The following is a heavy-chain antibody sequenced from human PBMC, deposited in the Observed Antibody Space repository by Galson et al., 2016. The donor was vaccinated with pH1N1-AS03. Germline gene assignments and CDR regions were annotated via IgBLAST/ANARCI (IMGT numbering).Heavy chain of an antibody. J-gene: IGHJ4*02. CDR2: IYYSGST. V-gene: IGHV4-59*08. CDR3: ARHGRPHSGVLTALTAFDY. D-gene: IGHD3-9*01. Sequence: ETLSLTCNVSGGSFTYYYWSWIRQPPGKGLEWIGYIYYSGSTNYHPSLRSRLTISLDTSKNQISLELSSVTAADTAVYYCARHGRPHSGVLTALTAFDYWGPGALVTASS. CDR1: GGSFTYYY.